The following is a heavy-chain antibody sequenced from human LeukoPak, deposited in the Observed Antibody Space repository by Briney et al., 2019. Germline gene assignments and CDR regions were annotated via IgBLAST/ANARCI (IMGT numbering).Heavy chain of an antibody. CDR2: ISWNSGSI. CDR3: AKDAIAAGTVY. J-gene: IGHJ4*02. D-gene: IGHD6-19*01. V-gene: IGHV3-9*01. CDR1: GFTFDDYA. Sequence: PGRSLRLSCAASGFTFDDYAMHWVRQAPGKGLEWVSGISWNSGSIGYADSVRGRFTISRDNAKNSLYLQMNSLRAEDTALYYCAKDAIAAGTVYWGQGTLVTVSS.